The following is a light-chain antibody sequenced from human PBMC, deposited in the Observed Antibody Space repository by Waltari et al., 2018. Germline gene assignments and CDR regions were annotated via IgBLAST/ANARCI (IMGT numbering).Light chain of an antibody. V-gene: IGKV4-1*01. CDR3: QQYYSTPFT. Sequence: DIVMTQSPDSLSVSLGERATINCKSSLSILHSSENKNQLGWYQQTSGQSPKLLIYGASTRASGVPDRFSCSGSGTDFTLTNSSLQTEDVAVYYCQQYYSTPFTFGPGTKVDIK. CDR1: LSILHSSENKNQ. J-gene: IGKJ3*01. CDR2: GAS.